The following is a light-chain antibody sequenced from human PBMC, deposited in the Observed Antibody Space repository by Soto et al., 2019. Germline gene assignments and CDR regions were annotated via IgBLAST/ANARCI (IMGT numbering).Light chain of an antibody. Sequence: EIVMTQSPATLAVSPGDTATLSCRSSQSLGGNLAWYQQKPGQGHRLLIFRASSRATGVPARFSASGSGTEFTLTISGLQSEDFAIYYCQQYSNWPPWTCGPGTKVDIK. CDR3: QQYSNWPPWT. J-gene: IGKJ1*01. CDR1: QSLGGN. V-gene: IGKV3-15*01. CDR2: RAS.